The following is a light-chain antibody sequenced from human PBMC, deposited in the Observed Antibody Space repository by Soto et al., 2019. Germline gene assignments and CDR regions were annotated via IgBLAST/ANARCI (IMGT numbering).Light chain of an antibody. V-gene: IGKV1-9*01. CDR3: QLLDRYPIFT. CDR1: QGISTY. CDR2: AAS. J-gene: IGKJ3*01. Sequence: DIQLTQSPSFLSASVGDRVTITCRASQGISTYLAWYQQKPGRAPKLLIYAASTLQSGVPSRFSGSGSGTEVTLTISSLQPEDFATYYCQLLDRYPIFTFGPGTKVDIK.